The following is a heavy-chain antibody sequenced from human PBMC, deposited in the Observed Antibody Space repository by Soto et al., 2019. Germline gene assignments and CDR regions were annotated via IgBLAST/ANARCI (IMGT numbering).Heavy chain of an antibody. CDR1: GGSISSSNW. D-gene: IGHD2-15*01. CDR3: ARRSNRGYFDY. J-gene: IGHJ4*02. CDR2: IYHSGST. Sequence: LRKTLSLTRAVSGGSISSSNWWSWVRQPPGKGLEWIGEIYHSGSTNYNPSLKSRVTISVDKSKNQFSLKLSSVTAADTAVYYCARRSNRGYFDYWGQGTLVTVSS. V-gene: IGHV4-4*03.